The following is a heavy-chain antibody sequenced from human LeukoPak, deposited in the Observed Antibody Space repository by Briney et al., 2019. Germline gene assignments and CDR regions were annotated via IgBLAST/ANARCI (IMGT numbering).Heavy chain of an antibody. J-gene: IGHJ4*02. D-gene: IGHD3-22*01. CDR2: VREDGSEI. CDR1: GFTFISHS. CDR3: ARLLHFERSVYRPVDF. Sequence: PGGSLRLSCAASGFTFISHSMSWVRQAPGKRLEWVANVREDGSEINYADSVKGRFTISRDNATNSLYLQMNILRAEDTAIYFCARLLHFERSVYRPVDFWGQGTLVSVSS. V-gene: IGHV3-7*01.